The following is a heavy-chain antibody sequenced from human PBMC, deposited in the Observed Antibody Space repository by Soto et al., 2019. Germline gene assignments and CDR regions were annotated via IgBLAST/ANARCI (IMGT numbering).Heavy chain of an antibody. J-gene: IGHJ4*02. Sequence: PSETLSLTCTVSGDSISSSTYYWGWIRQPPGKGLEWIGSIYYSGSTYYNPSLKSRVTISVDTSKNQFSLKLSSVTAADTAVYYCARWVSQGSVVVVIRHYFDYWGQGTLVTVYS. V-gene: IGHV4-39*01. CDR3: ARWVSQGSVVVVIRHYFDY. CDR1: GDSISSSTYY. CDR2: IYYSGST. D-gene: IGHD3-22*01.